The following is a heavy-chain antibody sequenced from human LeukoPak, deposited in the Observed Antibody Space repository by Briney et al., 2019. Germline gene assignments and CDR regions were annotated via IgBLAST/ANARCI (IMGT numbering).Heavy chain of an antibody. Sequence: ASVKVSCKASGYTFTGYYMHWVRQAPGQGLEWMGWISPNGGGTNYAQKFQGRVTLTRDTSISTAYMEVSRLESDDTAVYYCARENNSGWYRKAAFDYWGQGTPVTVAS. CDR1: GYTFTGYY. J-gene: IGHJ4*02. V-gene: IGHV1-2*02. CDR2: ISPNGGGT. D-gene: IGHD6-19*01. CDR3: ARENNSGWYRKAAFDY.